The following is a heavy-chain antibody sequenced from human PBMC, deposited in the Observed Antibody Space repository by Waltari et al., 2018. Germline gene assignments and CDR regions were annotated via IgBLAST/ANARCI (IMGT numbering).Heavy chain of an antibody. J-gene: IGHJ5*02. V-gene: IGHV4-38-2*02. D-gene: IGHD6-19*01. CDR1: GYSISSGYY. CDR3: ARDRYSSGWVHLRSHPNWFDP. Sequence: QVQLQESGPGLVKPSETLSLTCTVSGYSISSGYYWGWHRQPPGKGLEWIGSIYHSGSTYYNPSLKSRVTISVDTSKNQFSLKLSSVTAADTAVYYCARDRYSSGWVHLRSHPNWFDPWGQGTLVTVSS. CDR2: IYHSGST.